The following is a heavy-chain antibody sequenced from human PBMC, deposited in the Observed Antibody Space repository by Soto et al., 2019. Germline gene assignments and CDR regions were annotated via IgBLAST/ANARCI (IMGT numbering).Heavy chain of an antibody. Sequence: ASVKVSCKASGYTFTGYYIHWVRQAPGQGLEWMGWNNPSNGGTNYAQKFQGRVTMTRDTSLSIAYMELTTLRSDDTAVFYCAREVGGGRQYYFDSWGLGTLVTVSS. V-gene: IGHV1-2*02. CDR3: AREVGGGRQYYFDS. D-gene: IGHD3-16*01. J-gene: IGHJ4*02. CDR1: GYTFTGYY. CDR2: NNPSNGGT.